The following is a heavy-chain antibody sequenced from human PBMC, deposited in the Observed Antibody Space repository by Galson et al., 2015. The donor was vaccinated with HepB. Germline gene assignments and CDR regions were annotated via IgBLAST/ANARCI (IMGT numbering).Heavy chain of an antibody. CDR1: GFIFRHRA. D-gene: IGHD3-16*01. CDR3: VKEGSWFGGDWFDP. CDR2: INGRGSTR. V-gene: IGHV3-23*01. J-gene: IGHJ5*02. Sequence: SLRLSCAGSGFIFRHRAMAWIRQAPGKGLEWVSGINGRGSTRSYSDAVKGRFSISRDSSKDTVFLQMDNLRAEDTAVYYCVKEGSWFGGDWFDPWGQGALVTVS.